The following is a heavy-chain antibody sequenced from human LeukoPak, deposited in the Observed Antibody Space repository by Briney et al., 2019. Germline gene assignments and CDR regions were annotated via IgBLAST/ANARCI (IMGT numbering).Heavy chain of an antibody. J-gene: IGHJ4*02. CDR3: AKPRSAESPFDY. CDR1: GFTFSSYA. V-gene: IGHV3-23*01. D-gene: IGHD3-3*01. Sequence: GGSLRLSCAASGFTFSSYAMSWVRQAPGKGLEWVSVFSGSGCRTYYADSVQGRFTISRDNSKNTLYLQMNSLRAEDTAVYYCAKPRSAESPFDYWGQGTLVTVSS. CDR2: FSGSGCRT.